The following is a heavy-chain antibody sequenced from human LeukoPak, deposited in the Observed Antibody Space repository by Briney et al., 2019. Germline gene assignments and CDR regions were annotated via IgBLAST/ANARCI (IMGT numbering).Heavy chain of an antibody. V-gene: IGHV3-7*01. CDR2: INQDGSEK. J-gene: IGHJ1*01. CDR1: GFTFDDYW. CDR3: ARDVFGGYDSSGYYYFQH. Sequence: PGGSLRLSCGASGFTFDDYWMSWVRQAPGQGLEGVAHINQDGSEKYYLDSAKGRFTISRDNAKNSLYLQMNSLRAEDTAVYYCARDVFGGYDSSGYYYFQHWGQGTLVTVSS. D-gene: IGHD3-22*01.